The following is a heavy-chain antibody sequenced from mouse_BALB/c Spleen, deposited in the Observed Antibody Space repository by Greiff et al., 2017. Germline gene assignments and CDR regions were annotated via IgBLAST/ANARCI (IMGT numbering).Heavy chain of an antibody. J-gene: IGHJ2*01. CDR1: GYTFTSYW. D-gene: IGHD3-2*01. Sequence: QVQLQQPGAELVKPGASVKLSCKASGYTFTSYWMHWVKQRPGQGLEWIGEINPSNGRTNYNEKFKSKATLTVDKSSSTAYMQLSSLTSEDSAVYYCAGLDSSGYALDYWGQGTTLTVSS. V-gene: IGHV1S81*02. CDR2: INPSNGRT. CDR3: AGLDSSGYALDY.